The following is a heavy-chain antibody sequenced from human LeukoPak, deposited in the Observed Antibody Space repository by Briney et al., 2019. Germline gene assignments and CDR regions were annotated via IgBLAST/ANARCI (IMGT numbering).Heavy chain of an antibody. J-gene: IGHJ6*03. CDR3: TRDREVGRYYYYYYYMDV. CDR1: GFPFGDYA. D-gene: IGHD2-2*01. CDR2: IRSKAYGGTT. V-gene: IGHV3-49*03. Sequence: PGGSLRLSCTASGFPFGDYAMSWFRQAPGKGREGVGFIRSKAYGGTTEYAAPVKGRFTISRDDSKSIAYLQMNSLKTEDTAVYYCTRDREVGRYYYYYYYMDVWGKGTTVTVSS.